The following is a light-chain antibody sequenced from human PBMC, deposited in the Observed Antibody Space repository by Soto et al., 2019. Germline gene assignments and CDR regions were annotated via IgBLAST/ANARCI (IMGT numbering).Light chain of an antibody. V-gene: IGLV3-21*02. CDR3: QVWDNVDDHIDV. CDR2: DNS. J-gene: IGLJ1*01. Sequence: SYDLTQPPSVSVAPGQTTTFSCGDNYIDIRTVHWYQQRPGQSPLLVVYDNSFRPSGIPNRFSGSNSGNTATLTISRFEAGDEAHYYWQVWDNVDDHIDVFGTGTKVTVL. CDR1: YIDIRT.